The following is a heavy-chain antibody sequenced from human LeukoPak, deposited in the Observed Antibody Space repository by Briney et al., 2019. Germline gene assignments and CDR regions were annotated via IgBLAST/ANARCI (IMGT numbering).Heavy chain of an antibody. CDR3: ARVGYSGYDFGY. V-gene: IGHV1-2*02. D-gene: IGHD5-12*01. CDR1: GYTFTGYY. Sequence: ASVKVSCKASGYTFTGYYIHWVRQAPGQGLDWMGWINPNRGGTNYAQKFQGRVTMTRDTYISKAYMELSRLRSDDTAVYYCARVGYSGYDFGYWGQGTLVTVCS. CDR2: INPNRGGT. J-gene: IGHJ4*02.